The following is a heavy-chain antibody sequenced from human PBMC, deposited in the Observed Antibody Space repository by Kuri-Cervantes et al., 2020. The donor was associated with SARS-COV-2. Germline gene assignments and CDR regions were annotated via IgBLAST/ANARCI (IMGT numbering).Heavy chain of an antibody. CDR3: ARDLPFTIFEAGGAFDI. J-gene: IGHJ3*02. CDR1: GGSISSHY. CDR2: IYYSGST. V-gene: IGHV4-59*11. Sequence: SETLSLTCTVSGGSISSHYWSWIRQPPGKGLEWIGYIYYSGSTNYNPSLKSRVTISVDTSKNQFSLKLSSVTAADTAVYYCARDLPFTIFEAGGAFDIWGQGTMVTVSS. D-gene: IGHD3-3*01.